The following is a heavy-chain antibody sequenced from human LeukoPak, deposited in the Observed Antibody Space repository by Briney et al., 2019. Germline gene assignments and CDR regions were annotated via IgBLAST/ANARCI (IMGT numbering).Heavy chain of an antibody. Sequence: AETLSLTCTVAGGSISGYYWSWIRQPPGKGLEWVGYIYYRGNTNYNPSLETRVTISVDTSKNQFSLKLSSVIAADTAVYYCARVGGSGSYFRYGMDVWGQGTTVTVSS. CDR1: GGSISGYY. CDR2: IYYRGNT. V-gene: IGHV4-59*01. CDR3: ARVGGSGSYFRYGMDV. D-gene: IGHD3-10*01. J-gene: IGHJ6*02.